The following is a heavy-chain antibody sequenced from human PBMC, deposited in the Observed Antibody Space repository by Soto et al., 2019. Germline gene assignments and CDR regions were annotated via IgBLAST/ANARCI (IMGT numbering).Heavy chain of an antibody. J-gene: IGHJ4*02. CDR3: ARKNFHSSGWYTDY. D-gene: IGHD6-19*01. CDR1: GGSISSYY. V-gene: IGHV4-59*01. Sequence: PSETLSLTCTVSGGSISSYYWSWIRQPPGKGLEWIGYIYYSGSTNYNPSLKSRVTISVDPSKNQFSLKLSSVTAADTAVYYCARKNFHSSGWYTDYWGQGPRVTV. CDR2: IYYSGST.